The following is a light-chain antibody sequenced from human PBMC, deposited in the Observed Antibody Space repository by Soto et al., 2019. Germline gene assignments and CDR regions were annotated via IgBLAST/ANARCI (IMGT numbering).Light chain of an antibody. J-gene: IGKJ3*01. V-gene: IGKV1-39*01. CDR2: ETS. CDR1: QNVRSY. CDR3: PQTFRIPRT. Sequence: DLQKTQSPSSLPSSVGDSATIACRASQNVRSYLNWYQQRRGKAPKLXISETSPLESGVPSRFSCTGDGTDFTRTISSLKHEDVETSDCPQTFRIPRTFGPGTKVDI.